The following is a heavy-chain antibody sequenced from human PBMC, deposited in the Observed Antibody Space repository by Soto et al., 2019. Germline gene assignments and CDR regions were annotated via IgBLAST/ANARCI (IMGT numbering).Heavy chain of an antibody. Sequence: EVQLLESGGGLVQPGGSLRLFCAASGFTFSSYAMSWVRQAPGKGLEWVSGVSGSGSSTYYADSVKGRFTISRDNSKNTLYLQMNSLRVEDTARYYCARPIAAAGTDYWGQGTLVTVSS. CDR3: ARPIAAAGTDY. V-gene: IGHV3-23*01. D-gene: IGHD6-13*01. CDR1: GFTFSSYA. CDR2: VSGSGSST. J-gene: IGHJ4*02.